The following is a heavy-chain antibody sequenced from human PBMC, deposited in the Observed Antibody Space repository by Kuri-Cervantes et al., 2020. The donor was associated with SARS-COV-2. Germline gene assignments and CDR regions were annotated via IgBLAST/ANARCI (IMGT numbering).Heavy chain of an antibody. V-gene: IGHV5-51*01. D-gene: IGHD2-15*01. CDR3: AKHGGLEASTEFAF. J-gene: IGHJ4*02. Sequence: GESLKIFCKGSGYIFSTNWFAWVRQLPGKGLEWMGVIYPGDSDTRYSPSFQVQVTISADGSINTAYLQWSSLTASDTAMYYCAKHGGLEASTEFAFWGQGTLVTVSS. CDR2: IYPGDSDT. CDR1: GYIFSTNW.